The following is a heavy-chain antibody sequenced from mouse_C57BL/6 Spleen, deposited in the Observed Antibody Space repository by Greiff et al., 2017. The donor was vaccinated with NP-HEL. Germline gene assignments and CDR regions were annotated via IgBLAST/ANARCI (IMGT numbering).Heavy chain of an antibody. CDR2: INPNNGGT. Sequence: VQLQQSGPELVKPGASVKMSCKASGYTFTEYNMHWVKQSHGKSLEWIGYINPNNGGTSYNQKFKGKATLTVNKSSSTAYMELRSLTSEDSAVYYCARGHYYGSRWGYAMDYWGQGTSVTVSS. D-gene: IGHD1-1*01. J-gene: IGHJ4*01. CDR3: ARGHYYGSRWGYAMDY. CDR1: GYTFTEYN. V-gene: IGHV1-22*01.